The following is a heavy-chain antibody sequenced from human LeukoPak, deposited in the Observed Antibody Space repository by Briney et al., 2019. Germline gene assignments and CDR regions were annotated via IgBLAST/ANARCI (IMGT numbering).Heavy chain of an antibody. CDR3: ARDIRPPPERYFDL. D-gene: IGHD1-14*01. Sequence: PGGSLRLFCAASEFTFSSYAMNWVRQAPGKGLEWVSGISGSGSRTHYADSVKGRFTISRDDAKNSVYLQMNSLRADDTAIYHCARDIRPPPERYFDLWGRGTLVTVSS. CDR2: ISGSGSRT. V-gene: IGHV3-23*01. CDR1: EFTFSSYA. J-gene: IGHJ2*01.